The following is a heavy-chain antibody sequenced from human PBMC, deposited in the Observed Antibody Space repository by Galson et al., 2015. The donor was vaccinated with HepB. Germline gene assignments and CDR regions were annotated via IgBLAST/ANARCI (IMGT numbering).Heavy chain of an antibody. CDR3: ARVGHGYGMDV. Sequence: SVKVSCKASGYTSTTYFINWVRQAPGQGLQWMGRVSTYNGDTQYAQDLQDRITMTTDTSTSTAYLELGSLRSDDTAVYYCARVGHGYGMDVWGQGTTVTVSS. J-gene: IGHJ6*02. CDR2: VSTYNGDT. CDR1: GYTSTTYF. V-gene: IGHV1-18*01.